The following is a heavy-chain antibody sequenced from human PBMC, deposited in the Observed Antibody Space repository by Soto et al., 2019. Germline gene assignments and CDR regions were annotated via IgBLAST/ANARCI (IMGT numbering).Heavy chain of an antibody. CDR1: GGSISSSGYY. J-gene: IGHJ4*02. Sequence: QLQLQESGPGLVKPSETLSLTCTDSGGSISSSGYYWGWIRQPPGKGLEWIGNIYYSGSTNYNPSLKSRVTISVDTSKNQFSLKVSSVTAADTAVYYCARRSYYGSGSIFDYWGQGTLVTVSS. V-gene: IGHV4-39*01. D-gene: IGHD3-10*01. CDR2: IYYSGST. CDR3: ARRSYYGSGSIFDY.